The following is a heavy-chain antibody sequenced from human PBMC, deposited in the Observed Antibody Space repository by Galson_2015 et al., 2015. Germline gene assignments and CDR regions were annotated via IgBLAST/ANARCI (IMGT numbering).Heavy chain of an antibody. Sequence: KSKSAGGTIEYAAPVEGRFTISRDDSRNTVFLQMDSLKTEDTAVYYCTTTYHYDTSGYYSYYWGQGTLVTVSS. J-gene: IGHJ4*02. V-gene: IGHV3-15*01. CDR3: TTTYHYDTSGYYSYY. CDR2: KSKSAGGTI. D-gene: IGHD3-22*01.